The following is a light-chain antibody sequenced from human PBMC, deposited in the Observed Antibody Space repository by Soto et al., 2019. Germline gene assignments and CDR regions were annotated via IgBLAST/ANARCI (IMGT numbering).Light chain of an antibody. J-gene: IGKJ5*01. Sequence: EIVMTQSPVTLSVSPGERATLSCRASQSVSSYLAWYQQQPGQAPRLLIYDASNRATGIPARFSGSGSGTDFTLTISSLEPEDFGTYYCQQSYKMPSFGQGTRLEIK. CDR3: QQSYKMPS. V-gene: IGKV3-11*01. CDR1: QSVSSY. CDR2: DAS.